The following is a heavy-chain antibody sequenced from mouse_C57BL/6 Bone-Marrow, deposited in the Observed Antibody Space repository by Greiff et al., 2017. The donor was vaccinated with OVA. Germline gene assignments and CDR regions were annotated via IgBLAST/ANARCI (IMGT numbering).Heavy chain of an antibody. CDR3: ARDYGSSPLAY. CDR1: GFSLTSYG. Sequence: QVQLKQSGPGLVQPSPSLSITCTVSGFSLTSYGVHWVRQSPGKGLEWLGVIWRGGSTDYNAAFISRLGISKDNSKSKVFFKMNRLQGDDTAIDYCARDYGSSPLAYWGQGTLVTVSA. V-gene: IGHV2-2*01. D-gene: IGHD1-1*01. CDR2: IWRGGST. J-gene: IGHJ3*01.